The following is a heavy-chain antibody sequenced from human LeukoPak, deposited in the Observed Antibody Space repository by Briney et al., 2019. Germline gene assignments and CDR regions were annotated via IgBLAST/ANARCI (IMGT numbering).Heavy chain of an antibody. J-gene: IGHJ5*02. CDR3: ARPYGSGSFDNWFHP. Sequence: ASVKVSCKASGYTLTAHYMHWVRQAPGQGLEWMGRINPNSGDTNYAQKFQGRVTMTRDTSISTAYMDLSRLTSDDKAAYYCARPYGSGSFDNWFHPWGQGTLVIVSS. D-gene: IGHD3-10*01. CDR1: GYTLTAHY. CDR2: INPNSGDT. V-gene: IGHV1-2*06.